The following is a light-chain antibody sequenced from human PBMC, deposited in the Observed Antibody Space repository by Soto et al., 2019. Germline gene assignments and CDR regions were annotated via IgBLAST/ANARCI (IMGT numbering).Light chain of an antibody. CDR2: DVS. Sequence: QSALTQPRSVSGSPGQSVTISCTETNSDIGNYNYVSWYQQHPGKAPKVMIYDVSKRPSGVPDRFSGSKSGNTASLTISGLQAEDEADYYCCSYPGSHTWVFGGGTKVTVL. CDR1: NSDIGNYNY. J-gene: IGLJ3*02. CDR3: CSYPGSHTWV. V-gene: IGLV2-11*01.